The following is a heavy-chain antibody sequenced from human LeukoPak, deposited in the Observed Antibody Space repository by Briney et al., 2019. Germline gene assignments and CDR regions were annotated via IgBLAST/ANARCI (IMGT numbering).Heavy chain of an antibody. V-gene: IGHV3-23*01. CDR1: GFTFSSYA. CDR2: ISGSGGST. CDR3: ATTSGYYLGYFDY. Sequence: GGSLRLSCAASGFTFSSYAMSWVRQAPGKGLEWVSAISGSGGSTYYSDSVKGRFTISRDNSKNTLYLQMSSLRAEDTAVYYCATTSGYYLGYFDYWGQGTLVTVSS. D-gene: IGHD3-22*01. J-gene: IGHJ4*02.